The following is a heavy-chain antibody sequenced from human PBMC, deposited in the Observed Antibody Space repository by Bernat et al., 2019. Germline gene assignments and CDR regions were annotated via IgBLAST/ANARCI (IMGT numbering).Heavy chain of an antibody. D-gene: IGHD3-22*01. Sequence: EVQLLESGGGLVQPGGSLRLSCAASGFTFSNYAMSWVRQAPGKGLEWVSAIIGSGGSTYYADSVKGRFTISRDKSKNTLYLQMNSLRAEDTALYCSARGISAYYPTYVCMDVWGQGTTVTVSS. V-gene: IGHV3-23*01. CDR2: IIGSGGST. CDR3: ARGISAYYPTYVCMDV. CDR1: GFTFSNYA. J-gene: IGHJ6*02.